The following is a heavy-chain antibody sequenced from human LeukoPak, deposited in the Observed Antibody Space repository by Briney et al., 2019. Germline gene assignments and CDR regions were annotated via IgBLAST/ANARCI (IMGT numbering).Heavy chain of an antibody. Sequence: ASVKVSCKASGYIXTSYGISWVRQAPGQGLEWMGWISAYNGNTNYAQKLQGRVTMTTDTSTSTAYMELRSLRSDDTAVYYCARDPAIYYYDSSGFYYFDYWGQGTLVTVSS. D-gene: IGHD3-22*01. CDR2: ISAYNGNT. V-gene: IGHV1-18*01. J-gene: IGHJ4*02. CDR1: GYIXTSYG. CDR3: ARDPAIYYYDSSGFYYFDY.